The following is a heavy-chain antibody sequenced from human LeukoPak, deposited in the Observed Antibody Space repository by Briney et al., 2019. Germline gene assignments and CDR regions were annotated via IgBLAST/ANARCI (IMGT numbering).Heavy chain of an antibody. V-gene: IGHV3-20*04. CDR3: ARELITGTFLWFDP. D-gene: IGHD1-7*01. CDR2: INWNGGST. Sequence: GGSLRLSCTASGFTFDDYGMSWVRQAPGKGLEWVSGINWNGGSTGYADSVKGRFTVSRDNAKNSLYLQMNSLRAEDTALYYCARELITGTFLWFDPWGQGTLVTVSS. CDR1: GFTFDDYG. J-gene: IGHJ5*02.